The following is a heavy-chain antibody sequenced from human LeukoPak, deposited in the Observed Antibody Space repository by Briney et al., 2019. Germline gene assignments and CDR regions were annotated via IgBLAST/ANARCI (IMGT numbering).Heavy chain of an antibody. Sequence: GGSLRLSCAGSGCTFSNSWMGWVRQAPGKGLEWVANVQHIGGETYYVDSVKGRFTISRDNAKNSVYLQMNSLGADDTAVYYCATYSILNAREFRYWGQGTLVTVTS. CDR2: VQHIGGET. CDR3: ATYSILNAREFRY. D-gene: IGHD4-11*01. V-gene: IGHV3-7*01. CDR1: GCTFSNSW. J-gene: IGHJ1*01.